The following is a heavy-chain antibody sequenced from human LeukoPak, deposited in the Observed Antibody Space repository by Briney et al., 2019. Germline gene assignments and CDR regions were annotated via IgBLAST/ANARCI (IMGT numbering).Heavy chain of an antibody. CDR2: IYYSGST. D-gene: IGHD3-22*01. V-gene: IGHV4-59*01. CDR3: ARVSGGYCYDSSGFLPRHYFDY. CDR1: GGSISSYY. Sequence: PSETLSLTCTVSGGSISSYYWSWIRQPPGKGLEWIGYIYYSGSTNYNPSLKSRVTISVDTSKNQFSLKLSSVTAADTAVYYCARVSGGYCYDSSGFLPRHYFDYWGQGTLVPVSS. J-gene: IGHJ4*02.